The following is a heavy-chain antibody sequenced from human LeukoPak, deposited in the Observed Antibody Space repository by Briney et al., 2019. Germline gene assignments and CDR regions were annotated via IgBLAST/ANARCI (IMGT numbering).Heavy chain of an antibody. V-gene: IGHV4-4*02. J-gene: IGHJ4*02. Sequence: TASGTLSLTCAASGDSMSSIDWWSWVRQPPGKGLEWIGEIHHTGSTNYNPSLKSRVTISVDKSKNQFSLNFNSMSAADSAVYYCAANGYYTIEYWGQGTLVTVSS. CDR1: GDSMSSIDW. CDR2: IHHTGST. D-gene: IGHD1-26*01. CDR3: AANGYYTIEY.